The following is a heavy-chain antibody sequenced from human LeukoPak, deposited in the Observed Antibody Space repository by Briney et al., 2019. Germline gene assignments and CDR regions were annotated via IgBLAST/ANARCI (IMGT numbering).Heavy chain of an antibody. CDR1: GFIFNNYG. CDR2: ISKDGGGT. CDR3: ARGSSGYFADL. D-gene: IGHD3-22*01. V-gene: IGHV3-23*01. Sequence: GGSLRLSCAAPGFIFNNYGLISVRQGPRGGLEWGSAISKDGGGTKYADFVAGRFTISRDNYKNTLLLHLSSIRAEDTALYYCARGSSGYFADLWGQGTLVTVSS. J-gene: IGHJ5*02.